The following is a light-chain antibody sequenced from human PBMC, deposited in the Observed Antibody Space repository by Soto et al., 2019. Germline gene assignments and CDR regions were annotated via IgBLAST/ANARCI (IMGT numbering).Light chain of an antibody. J-gene: IGKJ1*01. CDR3: KQYESSSYT. CDR1: QSVSSSS. Sequence: EIVLTQFPDTLSLSPGERATLSCRASQSVSSSSLAWYQQKRGQAPRLLIHDASIIATGIPDRFSGSGSGTELTVNISRLEPEELAVYYYKQYESSSYTFGQGTKVEV. V-gene: IGKV3-20*01. CDR2: DAS.